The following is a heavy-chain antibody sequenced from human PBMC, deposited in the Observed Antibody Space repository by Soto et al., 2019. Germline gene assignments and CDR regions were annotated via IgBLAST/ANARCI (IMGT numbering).Heavy chain of an antibody. J-gene: IGHJ4*02. CDR3: ARDHFWSGAHFDY. Sequence: QVQLQESGPGLVKPSQTLSLTCTVSGGSISSGGYYWSWIRQHPGKGLEWIGYIYYSGSTYYNPSLKRRVTISVDTSKNQFSLKLSSVTAADTAVYYCARDHFWSGAHFDYWGQGTLVTVSS. CDR2: IYYSGST. CDR1: GGSISSGGYY. V-gene: IGHV4-31*03. D-gene: IGHD3-3*02.